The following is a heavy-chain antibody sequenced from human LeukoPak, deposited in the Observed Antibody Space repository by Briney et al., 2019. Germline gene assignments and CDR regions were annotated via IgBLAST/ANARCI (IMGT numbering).Heavy chain of an antibody. CDR3: ARGPRDGYTNN. CDR1: GGSISSHY. J-gene: IGHJ4*02. Sequence: SETLSLTCTVSGGSISSHYWSWIRRPPGKGLEWIGYIYYSGSTNYNPSLKSRVTISVDTSKNQFSLKLSSVTAADTAVYYCARGPRDGYTNNWGQGTLVTVSS. D-gene: IGHD5-24*01. V-gene: IGHV4-59*11. CDR2: IYYSGST.